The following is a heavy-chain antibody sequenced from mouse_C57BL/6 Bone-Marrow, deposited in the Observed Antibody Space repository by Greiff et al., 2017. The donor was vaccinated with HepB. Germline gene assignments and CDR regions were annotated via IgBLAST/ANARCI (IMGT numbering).Heavy chain of an antibody. Sequence: EVKLMESGAELVRPGASVKLSCTASGFNIKDDYMHWVKQRPEQGLEWIGWIDPENGDTEYASKFQGKATITADTSSNTAYLQLSSLTSEDTAVYYCTSYYYGSTLFDYWGQGTTLTVSS. CDR1: GFNIKDDY. CDR3: TSYYYGSTLFDY. J-gene: IGHJ2*01. CDR2: IDPENGDT. V-gene: IGHV14-4*01. D-gene: IGHD1-1*01.